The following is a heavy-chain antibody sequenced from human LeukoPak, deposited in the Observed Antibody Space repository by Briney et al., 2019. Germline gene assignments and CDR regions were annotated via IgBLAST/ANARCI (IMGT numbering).Heavy chain of an antibody. D-gene: IGHD3-22*01. J-gene: IGHJ4*02. CDR2: ISPSGGST. V-gene: IGHV3-23*01. CDR1: GFTFSSFA. CDR3: AKGNYYYDSSGYRHFDY. Sequence: GGSLRLSCAAPGFTFSSFAMSWVRQAPGKGLEWVCTISPSGGSTYYTDSVKGRFTISRDSSKNTLFLQMSTLRAEDTAVYYCAKGNYYYDSSGYRHFDYWGQGTLVTVSS.